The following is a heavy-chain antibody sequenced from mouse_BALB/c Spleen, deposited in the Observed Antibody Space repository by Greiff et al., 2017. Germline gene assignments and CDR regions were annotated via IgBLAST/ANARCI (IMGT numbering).Heavy chain of an antibody. CDR3: AREGTTVVAPFDY. D-gene: IGHD1-1*01. CDR1: GFTFSSYT. J-gene: IGHJ2*01. V-gene: IGHV5-12-2*01. Sequence: EVKLVESGGGLVQPGGSLKLSCAASGFTFSSYTMSWVRQTPEKRLEWVAYISNGGGSTYYPDTVKGRFTISRDNAKNTLYLQMSSLKSEDTAMYYCAREGTTVVAPFDYWGQGTNPTVSS. CDR2: ISNGGGST.